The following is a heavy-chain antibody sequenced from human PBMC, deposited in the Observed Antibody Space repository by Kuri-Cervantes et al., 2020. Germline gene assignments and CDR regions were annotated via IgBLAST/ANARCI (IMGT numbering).Heavy chain of an antibody. Sequence: SETLSLTCAVYNGSFSGYYWSWIRQPPGKGLEWIGGIKHSGSTNDNPSLKSRVTISVDSSKNQFSLKLSSVTAADTAVYYCARGRCTNGVCLLRYAFDIWGQGTLVTVSS. J-gene: IGHJ3*02. CDR3: ARGRCTNGVCLLRYAFDI. CDR2: IKHSGST. D-gene: IGHD2-8*01. V-gene: IGHV4-34*01. CDR1: NGSFSGYY.